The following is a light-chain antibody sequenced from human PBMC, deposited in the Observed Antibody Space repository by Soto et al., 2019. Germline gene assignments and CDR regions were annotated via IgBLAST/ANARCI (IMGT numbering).Light chain of an antibody. CDR1: SSDIGGYIY. CDR3: SSYSSANIVI. CDR2: EVS. Sequence: QSALTQPASVSASPGQSITISCTGTSSDIGGYIYVSWYQHHPGKAPRLMIYEVSSRPSGVSNRFSGSKSGNTASLTISGLQAEDEAQYYCSSYSSANIVIFGGGTQLTVL. J-gene: IGLJ2*01. V-gene: IGLV2-14*01.